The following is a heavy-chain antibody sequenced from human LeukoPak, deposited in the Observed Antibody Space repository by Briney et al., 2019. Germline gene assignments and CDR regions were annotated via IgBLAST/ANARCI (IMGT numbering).Heavy chain of an antibody. V-gene: IGHV4-4*07. CDR1: GGSISSYY. Sequence: SETLSLTCTVSGGSISSYYWSWIRQPAGKGLEWIGRIYISGSTNYNPSLKSRVTMSVDTSKNQFSLKLSSVTAADTAVYYCARVSSGYYDSSGYKYYYYMDVWGKGTTVTVSS. D-gene: IGHD3-22*01. J-gene: IGHJ6*03. CDR3: ARVSSGYYDSSGYKYYYYMDV. CDR2: IYISGST.